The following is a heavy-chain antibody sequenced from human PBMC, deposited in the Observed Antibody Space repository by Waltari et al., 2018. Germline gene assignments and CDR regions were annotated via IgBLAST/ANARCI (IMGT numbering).Heavy chain of an antibody. J-gene: IGHJ4*02. CDR3: ARGGSGGTYGLFDY. CDR1: GFTFGSYW. Sequence: VQLVESGGALVQPGGSLRLSCVGSGFTFGSYWMHWVRQVPGKGLVWVSRIKTDGSTADYVDSVKGRLTISRDNADNTMYLQMNSLRAEDTAVYYCARGGSGGTYGLFDYWGQGTLVTVSS. D-gene: IGHD2-15*01. CDR2: IKTDGSTA. V-gene: IGHV3-74*01.